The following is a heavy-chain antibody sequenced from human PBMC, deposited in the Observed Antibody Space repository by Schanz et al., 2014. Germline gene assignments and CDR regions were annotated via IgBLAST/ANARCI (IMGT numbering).Heavy chain of an antibody. CDR2: MYINSGST. V-gene: IGHV3-53*01. J-gene: IGHJ6*02. CDR1: GFTVNTNY. CDR3: ARGNYGLDV. Sequence: EVQLVESGGGLIQPGGSLRLSCAVSGFTVNTNYMSLVLQAPGKGLEWISSMYINSGSTQYADSVKGRFIISRDSSKNTLFLQMNSLRAEDTAVYYCARGNYGLDVGGPGTSVTVSS. D-gene: IGHD3-10*01.